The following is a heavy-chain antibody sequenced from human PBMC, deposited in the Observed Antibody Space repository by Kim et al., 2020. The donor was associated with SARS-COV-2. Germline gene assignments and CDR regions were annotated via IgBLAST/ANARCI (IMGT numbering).Heavy chain of an antibody. CDR3: ARLGEYDY. V-gene: IGHV1-18*01. CDR2: NGNT. J-gene: IGHJ4*02. Sequence: NGNTNYAQKLQGRVTMTTDTATSTAYMELRSLRSDDTAVYCCARLGEYDYWGQGTLVTVSS.